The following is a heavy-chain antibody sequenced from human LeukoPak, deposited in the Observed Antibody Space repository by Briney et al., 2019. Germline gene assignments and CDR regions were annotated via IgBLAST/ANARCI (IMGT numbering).Heavy chain of an antibody. CDR2: ISAYNGKT. CDR1: GYTFITYG. Sequence: ASVKVSCKASGYTFITYGITWVRQAPGQGLEWMGLISAYNGKTDYPQKLQGRVTMTTDTSTSTAYLELRSLRSDDTAVYYCARDVSEGFGERVIDAFDIWGRGTMVTVSS. D-gene: IGHD3-10*01. J-gene: IGHJ3*02. CDR3: ARDVSEGFGERVIDAFDI. V-gene: IGHV1-18*01.